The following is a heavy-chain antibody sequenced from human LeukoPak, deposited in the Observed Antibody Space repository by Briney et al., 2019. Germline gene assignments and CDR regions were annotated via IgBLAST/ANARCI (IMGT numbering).Heavy chain of an antibody. CDR3: ARVQGYCSTTSCYPHY. D-gene: IGHD2-2*01. V-gene: IGHV7-4-1*02. J-gene: IGHJ4*02. CDR2: INTNTGNP. Sequence: GASVKVSCKASGYMFTSYYMHWVRQAPGQGLEWMGWINTNTGNPTYAQGFTGRFVFSLDTSVNTAYLQISSLKAEDTAIYYCARVQGYCSTTSCYPHYWGQGTLVTVSS. CDR1: GYMFTSYY.